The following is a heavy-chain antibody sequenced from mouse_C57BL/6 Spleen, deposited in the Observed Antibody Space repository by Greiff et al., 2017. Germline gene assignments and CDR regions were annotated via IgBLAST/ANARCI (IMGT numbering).Heavy chain of an antibody. J-gene: IGHJ2*01. D-gene: IGHD2-2*01. Sequence: EVMLVESGEGLVKPGGSLKLSCAASGFTFSSYAMSWVRQTPEKRLEWVAYISSGGDYIYYADTVKGRFTISRDNARNTLYLQMSSLKSEDTAMYYCTRDRGYDPFDYWGQGTTLTVSS. V-gene: IGHV5-9-1*02. CDR3: TRDRGYDPFDY. CDR1: GFTFSSYA. CDR2: ISSGGDYI.